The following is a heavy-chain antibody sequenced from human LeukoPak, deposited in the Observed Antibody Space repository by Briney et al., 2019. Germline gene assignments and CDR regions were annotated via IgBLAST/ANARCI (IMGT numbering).Heavy chain of an antibody. CDR3: ARDYRTGFDY. CDR2: ISTYNGNT. J-gene: IGHJ4*02. D-gene: IGHD7-27*01. V-gene: IGHV1-18*01. Sequence: GASVKVSCKASGYTFTSYGISWVRQAPGQGLEWLGWISTYNGNTHYAQKLQGRVTMTTDTSTTTVYMELRSLRSDDTAVYYCARDYRTGFDYWGQGTLVTVSS. CDR1: GYTFTSYG.